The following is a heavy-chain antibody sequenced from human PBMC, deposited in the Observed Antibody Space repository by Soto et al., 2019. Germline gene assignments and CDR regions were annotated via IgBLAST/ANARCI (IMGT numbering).Heavy chain of an antibody. D-gene: IGHD2-2*01. V-gene: IGHV4-31*03. CDR2: IYYSGST. Sequence: QVQLQESGPGLVKPSQTLSLTCTVSGGSISSGGYYWSWIRQHPGKGLEWIGYIYYSGSTYYTPSLKSRVTISVDTSKNQFSLKLSSVAAADTAVYYCACLGYCSSTSCLYNWFDPWGQGTLVTVSS. CDR1: GGSISSGGYY. CDR3: ACLGYCSSTSCLYNWFDP. J-gene: IGHJ5*02.